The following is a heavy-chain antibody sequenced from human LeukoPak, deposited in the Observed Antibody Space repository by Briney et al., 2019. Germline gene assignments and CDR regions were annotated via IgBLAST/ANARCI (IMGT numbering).Heavy chain of an antibody. Sequence: PGGSLRLSCAASGFTFSSYAMSWVRQAPGKGLEWVSAITASGITTYHADSVKGRFTISRDNSKSTLYLQVTSLRAEDTAVFYCAKDRAAFYYDSGVAFDSWGHGSLVTVSS. D-gene: IGHD3-22*01. J-gene: IGHJ4*01. CDR1: GFTFSSYA. CDR2: ITASGITT. V-gene: IGHV3-23*01. CDR3: AKDRAAFYYDSGVAFDS.